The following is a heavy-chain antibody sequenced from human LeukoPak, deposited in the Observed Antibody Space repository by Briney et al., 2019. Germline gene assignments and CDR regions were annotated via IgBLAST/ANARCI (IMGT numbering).Heavy chain of an antibody. J-gene: IGHJ4*02. D-gene: IGHD3-10*01. Sequence: SETLSLTCTVSGGSISSYYWSWIRQPPGKGLEWIGYIYYSGSTNYNPSLKSRVTISVDTSKNQFSLKLNSVTAADTAVYYCVRGDGSGSYPFDYWGQGTLVTVSS. CDR3: VRGDGSGSYPFDY. CDR2: IYYSGST. V-gene: IGHV4-59*01. CDR1: GGSISSYY.